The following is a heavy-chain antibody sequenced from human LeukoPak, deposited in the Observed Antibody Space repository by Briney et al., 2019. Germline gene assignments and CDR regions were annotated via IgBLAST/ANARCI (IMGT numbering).Heavy chain of an antibody. D-gene: IGHD2-21*01. CDR2: IIPIFGTA. Sequence: VASVKVSCKASGGTFSSYAISWVRQAPGQGLEWMGGIIPIFGTANYAQKFQGRVTITADKSTSTAYMELSSLRSEDTAVYYCARDLWGDYNLWGQGTLVTVSS. V-gene: IGHV1-69*06. J-gene: IGHJ5*02. CDR3: ARDLWGDYNL. CDR1: GGTFSSYA.